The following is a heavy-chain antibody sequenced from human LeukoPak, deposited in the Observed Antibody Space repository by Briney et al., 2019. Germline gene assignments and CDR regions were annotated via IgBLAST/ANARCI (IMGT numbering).Heavy chain of an antibody. CDR2: ISSSGSTI. CDR3: ASVRGVEYSAVAALDY. Sequence: MAGGSLRLSCAASGLTFSDYYMSWIRQAPGKGLEWVSYISSSGSTIYYADSVKGRFTISRDNAKNSLYLQMNSLRAEDTAVYYCASVRGVEYSAVAALDYWGQGTLVTVSS. D-gene: IGHD6-19*01. V-gene: IGHV3-11*01. J-gene: IGHJ4*02. CDR1: GLTFSDYY.